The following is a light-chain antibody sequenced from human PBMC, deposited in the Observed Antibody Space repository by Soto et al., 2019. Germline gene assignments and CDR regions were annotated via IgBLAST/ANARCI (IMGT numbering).Light chain of an antibody. Sequence: QSVSESPGKTVTISCTGSSGSIASHYVQWYQQRPGSAPTTVIYENNQRPSGVPGRFSASIDSSSNSASLTISGLKTEDEADYYCQSYDSFNQVFGGGTQLTVL. CDR1: SGSIASHY. CDR3: QSYDSFNQV. CDR2: ENN. V-gene: IGLV6-57*02. J-gene: IGLJ3*02.